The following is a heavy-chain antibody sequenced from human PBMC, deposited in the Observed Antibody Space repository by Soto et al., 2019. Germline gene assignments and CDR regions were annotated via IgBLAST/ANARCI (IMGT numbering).Heavy chain of an antibody. J-gene: IGHJ4*02. CDR3: ARDLGEYYDSSGYFRSYYLDY. CDR1: GFTFSSYA. V-gene: IGHV3-30-3*01. CDR2: ISYAGSKK. D-gene: IGHD3-22*01. Sequence: QVQLVESGGGVAQPGRSLRLSCAASGFTFSSYAMHWVRQAPGKGLEWVAVISYAGSKKYYADSVKGRFTISRDNSKNTLYLQMNSLRAEDTAVYYCARDLGEYYDSSGYFRSYYLDYWGQGTLVTVSS.